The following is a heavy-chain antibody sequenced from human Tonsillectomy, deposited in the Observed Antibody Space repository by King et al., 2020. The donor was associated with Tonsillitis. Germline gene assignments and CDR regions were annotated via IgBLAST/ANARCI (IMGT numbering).Heavy chain of an antibody. V-gene: IGHV3-30-3*01. D-gene: IGHD4-17*01. Sequence: QLVQSGGGVVQPGRSLRLSCAASGFTFSSYAMHWVRQAPGKGLEWVAVISYDGSNKYYADSVKGRFTISRDNSKNTLYLQMNSLRAEDTAVYYCARRDGALGHYYYGMDVWGEGTTVTVSS. CDR2: ISYDGSNK. CDR1: GFTFSSYA. CDR3: ARRDGALGHYYYGMDV. J-gene: IGHJ6*04.